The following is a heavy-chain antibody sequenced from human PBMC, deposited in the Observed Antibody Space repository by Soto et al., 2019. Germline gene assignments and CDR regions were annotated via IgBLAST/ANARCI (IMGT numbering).Heavy chain of an antibody. CDR2: ISGSGGDT. V-gene: IGHV3-23*01. D-gene: IGHD3-3*01. Sequence: LRLSCKASGFTFSSYPMSWVRQAPGKGLEWVSSISGSGGDTYYAESVNGRFTISRDNSKNTLYMQMNVLRAEDTALYYGAKVNTIFGVDYYYYGMDVWGQGTTVTVSS. CDR3: AKVNTIFGVDYYYYGMDV. J-gene: IGHJ6*02. CDR1: GFTFSSYP.